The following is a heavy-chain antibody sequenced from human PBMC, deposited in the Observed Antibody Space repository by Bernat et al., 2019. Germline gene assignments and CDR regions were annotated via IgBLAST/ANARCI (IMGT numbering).Heavy chain of an antibody. CDR1: GGSISSSNW. Sequence: SGGSISSSNWWSWFRQPPGKGLEWIGEIYHSGSTNYNPSLKSRVTISVDTSKNQFSLKLSSVTAADTAVYYCARGIVSRLGAYYYYYMEVWGKGTKV. D-gene: IGHD2-15*01. CDR3: ARGIVSRLGAYYYYYMEV. V-gene: IGHV4-4*02. CDR2: IYHSGST. J-gene: IGHJ6*03.